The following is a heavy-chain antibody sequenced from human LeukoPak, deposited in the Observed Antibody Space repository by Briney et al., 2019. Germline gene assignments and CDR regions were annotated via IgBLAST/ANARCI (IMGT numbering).Heavy chain of an antibody. D-gene: IGHD1-26*01. V-gene: IGHV3-43*02. Sequence: GGSLRLSCAASGFTFDDYAMHWVRQAPGKGLEWVSLISGDGGSTYYADSVKGRFTISRDNSKNTLYLQMNSLRAEDTAVYYCARDGRVGATRLNIWGQGTMVTVSS. CDR1: GFTFDDYA. CDR2: ISGDGGST. J-gene: IGHJ3*02. CDR3: ARDGRVGATRLNI.